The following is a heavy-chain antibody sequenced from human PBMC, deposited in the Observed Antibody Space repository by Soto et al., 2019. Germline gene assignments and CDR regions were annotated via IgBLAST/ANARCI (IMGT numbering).Heavy chain of an antibody. V-gene: IGHV3-21*01. CDR2: SSSSSSYI. D-gene: IGHD2-2*01. CDR1: VFTFSSYS. CDR3: ARQAEDIVVVPAAQERLRYAGSGYYYGMDV. Sequence: PGGSVRLSCAASVFTFSSYSMNWVRQAPGKGLECVSYSSSSSSYIYYADSVKGRFTISRDNAKNSLYLQMNSLRAEDTAVYYCARQAEDIVVVPAAQERLRYAGSGYYYGMDVWGQGTTVTVSS. J-gene: IGHJ6*02.